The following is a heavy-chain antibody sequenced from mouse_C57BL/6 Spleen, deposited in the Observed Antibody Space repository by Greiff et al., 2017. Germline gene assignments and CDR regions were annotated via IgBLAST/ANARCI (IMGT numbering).Heavy chain of an antibody. D-gene: IGHD1-1*01. Sequence: EVKLVESEGGLVQPGSSMKLSCTASGFTFSDYYMAWVRQVPEKGLEWVANINYDGSSTYYLDSLKSRFIISRDNAKNMLYLQMSILKSEDTATYYCARVYYCSSYAMDYWGQGTSVTVSS. CDR2: INYDGSST. V-gene: IGHV5-16*01. CDR1: GFTFSDYY. J-gene: IGHJ4*01. CDR3: ARVYYCSSYAMDY.